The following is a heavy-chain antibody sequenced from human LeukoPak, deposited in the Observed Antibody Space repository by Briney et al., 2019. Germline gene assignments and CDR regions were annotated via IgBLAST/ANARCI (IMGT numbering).Heavy chain of an antibody. Sequence: PSVKVSCKASGYTFTGYYMHWVRQAPGQGLEWMGWINPNSGGTNYAQKFQGRVTMTRDTSISTAYMELSRLRSDDTAVYYCARALHPHVGATIVDLQDYWGQGTLVTVSS. CDR2: INPNSGGT. CDR3: ARALHPHVGATIVDLQDY. V-gene: IGHV1-2*02. CDR1: GYTFTGYY. J-gene: IGHJ4*02. D-gene: IGHD1-26*01.